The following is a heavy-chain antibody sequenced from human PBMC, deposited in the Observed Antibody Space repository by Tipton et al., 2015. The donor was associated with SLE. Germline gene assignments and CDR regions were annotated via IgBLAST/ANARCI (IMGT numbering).Heavy chain of an antibody. CDR2: ISLSSSTI. D-gene: IGHD3-22*01. V-gene: IGHV3-48*02. CDR3: ASQVYYYGSSGYYYPL. Sequence: SLRLSCAGSGFNFRSYTMNWVRQAPGKGLEWVSYISLSSSTIYYADSVKGRFTISRDNAKNSLYLQMNSLRDEDTAVYYCASQVYYYGSSGYYYPLWGRGTLVTVSS. J-gene: IGHJ4*02. CDR1: GFNFRSYT.